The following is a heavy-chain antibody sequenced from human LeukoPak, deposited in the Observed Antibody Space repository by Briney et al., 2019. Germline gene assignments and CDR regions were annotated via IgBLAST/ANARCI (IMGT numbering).Heavy chain of an antibody. J-gene: IGHJ6*03. CDR3: ARYYGDYPLYYYYMDV. CDR2: INPNSGGT. CDR1: GYTFTGYY. D-gene: IGHD4-17*01. V-gene: IGHV1-2*02. Sequence: GASMKVSCKASGYTFTGYYMHWVRQAPGQGLEWMGWINPNSGGTNYAQKFQGRVTMTRDTSISTAYMELSRLRSDDTAVYYCARYYGDYPLYYYYMDVWGKGTTVTASS.